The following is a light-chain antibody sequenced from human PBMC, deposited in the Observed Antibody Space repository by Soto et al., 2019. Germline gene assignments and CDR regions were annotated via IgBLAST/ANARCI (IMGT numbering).Light chain of an antibody. CDR3: SSYSSRNRLL. J-gene: IGLJ3*02. V-gene: IGLV2-14*01. CDR2: EVT. CDR1: SSDVGGYNY. Sequence: QSALTQPASVSGSPGQSITISCTGTSSDVGGYNYVSWYQQHPGKAPKLIIYEVTNRPSEISYRFSGSKSGNTASLTISGLQSDDEADYYCSSYSSRNRLLFGGGTQLTVL.